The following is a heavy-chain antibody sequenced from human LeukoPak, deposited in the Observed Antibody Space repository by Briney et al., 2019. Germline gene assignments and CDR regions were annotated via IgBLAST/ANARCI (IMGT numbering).Heavy chain of an antibody. CDR2: ISAYNGNT. V-gene: IGHV1-18*01. J-gene: IGHJ5*02. Sequence: GASVKVSCKASGYTFTSYGISWVRQAPGQGLEWMGWISAYNGNTNYAQKLQGRVTMTTDTSTSTAYMELRSLRSDDTAVYYCARAGTILTATVIRFDPWGQGTLVTVSS. CDR3: ARAGTILTATVIRFDP. CDR1: GYTFTSYG. D-gene: IGHD3-9*01.